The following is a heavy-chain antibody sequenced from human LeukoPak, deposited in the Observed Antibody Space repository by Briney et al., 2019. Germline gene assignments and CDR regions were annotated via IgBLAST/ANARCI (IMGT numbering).Heavy chain of an antibody. CDR3: ARGILAAGTRKLYSSGWPYYFDY. CDR1: GGSVSSGSYY. CDR2: IYYSGST. D-gene: IGHD6-19*01. J-gene: IGHJ4*02. Sequence: TSETLSLTCTVSGGSVSSGSYYWSWIRQPPGKGLEWIGYIYYSGSTNYNPSLKSRVTISVDASKNQFSLKLSSVTAADTAVYYCARGILAAGTRKLYSSGWPYYFDYWGQGTLVTVSS. V-gene: IGHV4-61*01.